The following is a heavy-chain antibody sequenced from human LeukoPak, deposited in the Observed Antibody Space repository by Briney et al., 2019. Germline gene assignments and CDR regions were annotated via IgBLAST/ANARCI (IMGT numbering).Heavy chain of an antibody. Sequence: SETLSLTSTVPVGSISSSSYYWGWIRQPPGKGLEWMGSIYYSGSNYYNPSLKSRVTISVDTTKNQFSLKLSSVTAADTAVYSGGAGVRASYFGHWHKGTLVTVS. CDR3: GAGVRASYFGH. CDR2: IYYSGSN. V-gene: IGHV4-39*01. J-gene: IGHJ4*02. D-gene: IGHD1-26*01. CDR1: VGSISSSSYY.